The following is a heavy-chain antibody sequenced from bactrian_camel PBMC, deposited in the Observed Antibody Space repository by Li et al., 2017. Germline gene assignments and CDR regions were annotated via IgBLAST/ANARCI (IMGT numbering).Heavy chain of an antibody. V-gene: IGHV3S19*01. J-gene: IGHJ4*01. CDR2: VNTGGDST. Sequence: VQLVESGGDLVHPGGSLTLSCATSGFTFSNYAMHWVRQAPGKGLEWVSSVNTGGDSTDYADSVKGRFTISRDNAKNTVYLQLNSLKIEDMAMYYCARSRGFLPDDYWGQGTQVTVS. CDR3: ARSRGFLPDDY. D-gene: IGHD5*01. CDR1: GFTFSNYA.